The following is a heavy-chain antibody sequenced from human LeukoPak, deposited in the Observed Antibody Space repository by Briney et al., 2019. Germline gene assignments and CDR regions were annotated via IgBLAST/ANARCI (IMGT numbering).Heavy chain of an antibody. Sequence: GGSLRLSCAASGFTFSSYWMHWIRQAPGKGLVWVSRINGDGSSTSYADSVKGRFTISRDNAKNTLYLQMNSLRAEDTAVYYCARGPQNDYWGQGTLVTVSS. V-gene: IGHV3-74*01. CDR3: ARGPQNDY. J-gene: IGHJ4*02. CDR1: GFTFSSYW. CDR2: INGDGSST.